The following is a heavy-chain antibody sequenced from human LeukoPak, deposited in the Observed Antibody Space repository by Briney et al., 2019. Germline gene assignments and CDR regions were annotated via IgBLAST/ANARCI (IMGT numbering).Heavy chain of an antibody. D-gene: IGHD1-1*01. Sequence: ASVKVSCKASGYTFNAYAITWVRQAPGQGLEWMGWIRTYNAETHYAEKLQGRVTMTTDTSTSTAYMELRSLTSDDTAVYYCATALFGNDRVSFTEFDFWGQGTLVTVSS. J-gene: IGHJ4*02. CDR3: ATALFGNDRVSFTEFDF. CDR1: GYTFNAYA. CDR2: IRTYNAET. V-gene: IGHV1-18*01.